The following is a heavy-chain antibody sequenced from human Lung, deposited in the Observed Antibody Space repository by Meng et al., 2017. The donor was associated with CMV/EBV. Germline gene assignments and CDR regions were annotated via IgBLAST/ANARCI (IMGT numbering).Heavy chain of an antibody. CDR3: ARGGPVAGKNWVDR. CDR2: ISGSGGST. V-gene: IGHV3-23*01. J-gene: IGHJ5*02. CDR1: GLTFSSHP. Sequence: GESLKISCVASGLTFSSHPMTWVRQAPGKGLEWVSSISGSGGSTYSADSVQGRFTISRDNSKNTLYLQMSALRDEDTALYYCARGGPVAGKNWVDRWGQGTLVTVSS. D-gene: IGHD6-19*01.